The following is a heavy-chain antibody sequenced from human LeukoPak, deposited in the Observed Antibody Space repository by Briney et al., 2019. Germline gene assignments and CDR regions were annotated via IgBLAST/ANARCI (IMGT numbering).Heavy chain of an antibody. V-gene: IGHV1-18*01. D-gene: IGHD2-21*02. CDR2: ISAYNGNT. CDR3: VRGVVVTATPNWFDP. CDR1: GGTFSSYG. J-gene: IGHJ5*02. Sequence: GASVKVSCKASGGTFSSYGISWVRQAPGQGLEWMGWISAYNGNTNYAQKLQGRVTMTTDTSTSTAYKELRRLRDDDTALYYGVRGVVVTATPNWFDPWGQETLVTVSS.